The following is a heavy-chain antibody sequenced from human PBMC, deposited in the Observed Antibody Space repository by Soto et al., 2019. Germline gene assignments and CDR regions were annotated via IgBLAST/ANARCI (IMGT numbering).Heavy chain of an antibody. V-gene: IGHV1-69*01. CDR3: ARGQVGSGSYYYYGMDV. J-gene: IGHJ6*02. D-gene: IGHD6-19*01. CDR1: GGTFSSYA. Sequence: QVQLVQSGAEVKKPGSSVKVSCKASGGTFSSYAISWVRQAPGQGLEWMGGIIPIFGTANYAQKFQGRVTITADEPTSTGYMELSGLRSEDTAVYYCARGQVGSGSYYYYGMDVWGQGNTVTVSS. CDR2: IIPIFGTA.